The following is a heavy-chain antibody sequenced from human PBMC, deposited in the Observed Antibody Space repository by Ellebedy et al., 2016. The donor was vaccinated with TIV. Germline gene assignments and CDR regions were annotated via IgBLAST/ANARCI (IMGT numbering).Heavy chain of an antibody. J-gene: IGHJ5*02. CDR2: ISSSSTHI. V-gene: IGHV3-21*01. CDR3: TRVAEGMTALRYNWFDP. Sequence: GGSLRLSXAAAGFSFSGYSMHWVRQAPGKGLEWVASISSSSTHIFHADSVRGRFTTSRDDAKNSLYLQMNSLRPEDSAVYYCTRVAEGMTALRYNWFDPWGQGTLVTVSS. D-gene: IGHD2-21*02. CDR1: GFSFSGYS.